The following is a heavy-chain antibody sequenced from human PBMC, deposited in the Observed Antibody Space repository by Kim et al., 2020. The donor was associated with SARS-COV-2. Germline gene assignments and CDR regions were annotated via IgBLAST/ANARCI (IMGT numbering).Heavy chain of an antibody. CDR2: IDPSDSHP. D-gene: IGHD3-10*01. J-gene: IGHJ5*02. V-gene: IGHV5-10-1*01. CDR3: ARHWFGEFLSQYNWFDP. Sequence: GESLKISCKASGYSFTNYWISWVRQMPGEGLAWMGSIDPSDSHPNYSPSFQGHVTISVDKSTNTAYLQWSSLRASDTAMYYCARHWFGEFLSQYNWFDPWGQGTLVTVSS. CDR1: GYSFTNYW.